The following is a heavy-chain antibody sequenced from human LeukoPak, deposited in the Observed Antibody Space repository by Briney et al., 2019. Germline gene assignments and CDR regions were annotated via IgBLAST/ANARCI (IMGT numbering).Heavy chain of an antibody. CDR3: ARDSQGSGRPFDS. J-gene: IGHJ4*02. CDR2: ISASGST. CDR1: GGSISLYY. Sequence: SETLSLTCNVSGGSISLYYWSWIRQPAGKGLEWVGRISASGSTNYNPSLKSRVTMSVDTSKIQFSLSVGSATGADTAVYYRARDSQGSGRPFDSWGQGTLVTVSS. V-gene: IGHV4-4*07. D-gene: IGHD6-19*01.